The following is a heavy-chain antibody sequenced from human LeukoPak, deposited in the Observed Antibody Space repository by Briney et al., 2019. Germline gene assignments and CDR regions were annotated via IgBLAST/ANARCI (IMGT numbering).Heavy chain of an antibody. CDR2: IYYSGST. CDR3: AREIVVVVAATQAGWFDP. J-gene: IGHJ5*02. D-gene: IGHD2-15*01. V-gene: IGHV4-39*07. Sequence: SETLSLTCTVSGDSISSGDYYWGWIRQPPGKGLEWIGSIYYSGSTYYNPSLKSRVTISVDTSKNQFSLKLSSVTAADTAVYYCAREIVVVVAATQAGWFDPWGQGTLVTVSS. CDR1: GDSISSGDYY.